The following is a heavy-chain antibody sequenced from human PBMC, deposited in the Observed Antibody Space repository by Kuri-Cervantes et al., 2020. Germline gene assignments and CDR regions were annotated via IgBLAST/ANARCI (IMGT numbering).Heavy chain of an antibody. V-gene: IGHV4-39*01. J-gene: IGHJ6*03. CDR1: GGSIRSSSNY. CDR2: INYRGTT. CDR3: ARADPDCSSASCYLPSGRHYYYYYMDV. D-gene: IGHD2-2*01. Sequence: GSLRLSCIVSGGSIRSSSNYWGWIRQPPGKGPEWIGSINYRGTTYYNPSLKSRVTISVDTSKNQFSLKLSSVTAADTALYYCARADPDCSSASCYLPSGRHYYYYYMDVWGKGTTVTVSS.